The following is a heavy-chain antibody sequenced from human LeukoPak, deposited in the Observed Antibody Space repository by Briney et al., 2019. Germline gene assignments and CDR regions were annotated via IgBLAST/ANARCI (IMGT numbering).Heavy chain of an antibody. D-gene: IGHD2-2*02. CDR2: INVNSGGT. CDR3: VRGTGYCSSTSCYNSGEYFQH. J-gene: IGHJ1*01. CDR1: GYTFTGYY. Sequence: ASVNVSCKASGYTFTGYYIRWVRQAPGQGLEWMAWINVNSGGTNSAQNFQGRVTMTRDTSISTAYMEVSRLRSDDTAVYYCVRGTGYCSSTSCYNSGEYFQHWGQGTLVTVSS. V-gene: IGHV1-2*02.